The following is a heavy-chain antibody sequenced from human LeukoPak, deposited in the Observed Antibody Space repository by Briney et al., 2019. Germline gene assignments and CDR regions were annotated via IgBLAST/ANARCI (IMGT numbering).Heavy chain of an antibody. J-gene: IGHJ6*03. CDR3: ARDLEVGVGSSYYYYYMDV. D-gene: IGHD1-26*01. Sequence: SETLSLTCTVSGGSISSGSYYWSWIRQPAGKGLEWIGRVYTSGSTYYNPSLKSRVTISVDTSKDQFSLKLSSVTAADTAVYYCARDLEVGVGSSYYYYYMDVWGKGTTVTVSS. V-gene: IGHV4-61*02. CDR1: GGSISSGSYY. CDR2: VYTSGST.